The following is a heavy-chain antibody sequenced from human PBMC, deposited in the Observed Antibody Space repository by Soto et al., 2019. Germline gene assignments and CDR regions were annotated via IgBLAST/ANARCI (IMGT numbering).Heavy chain of an antibody. J-gene: IGHJ6*03. D-gene: IGHD2-15*01. Sequence: EVQMVESGGGLVQPGGSLRLSCAASGCTFSSDWMSWVRQAPGKGLEWVANIKQDGSAKYYVDSVKGRFTISRDNAKNSLYLQMNSLRADDTAVYYCARDGCRGGMCYFKYYCYFMEVWGKGTTVTVSS. CDR1: GCTFSSDW. CDR2: IKQDGSAK. V-gene: IGHV3-7*01. CDR3: ARDGCRGGMCYFKYYCYFMEV.